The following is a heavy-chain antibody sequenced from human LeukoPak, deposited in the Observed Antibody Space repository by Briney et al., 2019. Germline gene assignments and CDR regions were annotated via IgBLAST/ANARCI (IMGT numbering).Heavy chain of an antibody. D-gene: IGHD3-22*01. CDR2: IYYSGST. J-gene: IGHJ4*02. Sequence: SETLSLTCTVSGYSISSGYYWSWIRQPPGKGLEWIGYIYYSGSTNYNPSLKSRVTISVDTSKNQFSLKLSSVTAADTAVYYCARGSWLIPSTDCRGQGTLVTVSS. CDR3: ARGSWLIPSTDC. CDR1: GYSISSGYY. V-gene: IGHV4-61*01.